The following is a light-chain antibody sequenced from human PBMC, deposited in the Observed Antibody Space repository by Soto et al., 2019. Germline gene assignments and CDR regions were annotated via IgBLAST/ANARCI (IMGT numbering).Light chain of an antibody. CDR3: QQYNNWITIK. Sequence: LTQYPCTRSPSPPSLDTLSWLGSQSVSSSYLAWYQQKPGQAPRLLIYGASTRATGVQPTFSGSASGTEFTLTISSLQSEDFAVYYCQQYNNWITIKFGQGTRLEIK. CDR1: QSVSSSY. V-gene: IGKV3-15*01. J-gene: IGKJ5*01. CDR2: GAS.